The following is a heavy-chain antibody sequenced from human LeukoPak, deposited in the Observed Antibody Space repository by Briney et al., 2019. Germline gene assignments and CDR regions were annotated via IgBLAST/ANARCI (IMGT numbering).Heavy chain of an antibody. D-gene: IGHD2-2*01. CDR2: INPDRGGT. J-gene: IGHJ4*02. V-gene: IGHV1-2*02. CDR1: GYTFTGFY. CDR3: VREDSVVIPAAMRGDY. Sequence: ASVKVSCKASGYTFTGFYIHWVRQAPGQGLEWMGWINPDRGGTNYAQKFQGRVTLTRDTSINTAYMELSGLTSDDTAMYYCVREDSVVIPAAMRGDYWGQGTLVIVSS.